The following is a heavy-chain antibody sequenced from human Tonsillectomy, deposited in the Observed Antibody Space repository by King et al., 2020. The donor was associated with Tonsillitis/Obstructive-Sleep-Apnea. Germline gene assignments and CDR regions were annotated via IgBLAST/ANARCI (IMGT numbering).Heavy chain of an antibody. CDR1: GFTFSSYE. CDR2: ITSSGSSI. V-gene: IGHV3-48*03. CDR3: ARDFLEHAEGLDY. Sequence: QLVQSGGGLVQSGGSLRLSCAASGFTFSSYEMNLVRQAPGKGLEWVSYITSSGSSIYYSDSVKGRFTISRDNAKKSLYLQMNSLRAEDTAVYYCARDFLEHAEGLDYWGQGALVTVSS. J-gene: IGHJ4*02. D-gene: IGHD1/OR15-1a*01.